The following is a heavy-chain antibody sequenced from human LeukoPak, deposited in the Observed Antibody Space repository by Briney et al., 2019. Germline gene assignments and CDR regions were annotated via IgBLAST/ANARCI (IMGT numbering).Heavy chain of an antibody. V-gene: IGHV4-34*01. J-gene: IGHJ4*02. D-gene: IGHD6-19*01. CDR3: ARGEQWLVTSYFDY. CDR1: GGSFSGYY. CDR2: INHSGST. Sequence: SETLSLTCAVYGGSFSGYYWSWIRQPPGKGLEWIGEINHSGSTNYNPSLKSRVTISVDTSKNQFSLKLSSVTAADTAVYYCARGEQWLVTSYFDYWGQGTLVTVSS.